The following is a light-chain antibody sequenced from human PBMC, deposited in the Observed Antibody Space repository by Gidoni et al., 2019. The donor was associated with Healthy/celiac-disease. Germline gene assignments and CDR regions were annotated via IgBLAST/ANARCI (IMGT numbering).Light chain of an antibody. J-gene: IGKJ4*01. Sequence: EIVLTQSPATLSLSPGERATLSCRASQSVSSYLAWYQQQPGQAPRLLIYSASNLATGIPARFSGSGSGTDFTLTISSLEPEDFAVYFCQQRSNWPLTFGGGTKVEIK. CDR1: QSVSSY. V-gene: IGKV3-11*01. CDR3: QQRSNWPLT. CDR2: SAS.